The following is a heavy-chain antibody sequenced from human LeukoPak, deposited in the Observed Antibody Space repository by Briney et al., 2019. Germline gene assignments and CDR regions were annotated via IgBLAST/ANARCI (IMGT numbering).Heavy chain of an antibody. CDR1: GFTFSSYS. CDR2: ISSSSSYI. V-gene: IGHV3-21*01. D-gene: IGHD2-2*01. CDR3: ARKPRMVVVVPAAHFDY. J-gene: IGHJ4*02. Sequence: GSLRLSCAASGFTFSSYSMNWVRQAPGKGLEWVSSISSSSSYIYYADSVKGRFTISRDNAKNSLYLQMYSLRAEDTAVYYCARKPRMVVVVPAAHFDYWGQGTLVTVSS.